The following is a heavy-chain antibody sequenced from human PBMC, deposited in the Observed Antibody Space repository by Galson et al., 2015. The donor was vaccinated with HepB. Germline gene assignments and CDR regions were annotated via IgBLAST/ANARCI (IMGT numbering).Heavy chain of an antibody. J-gene: IGHJ4*02. CDR1: GYTFTSYG. D-gene: IGHD3-16*01. CDR2: ISAYNGNT. CDR3: AGERWPRGELTDY. Sequence: SVKVSCKASGYTFTSYGISWVRQAPGQGLERMGWISAYNGNTNYAQKLQGRVTMTTDTSTSTAYMELRSLRSDDTAVYYCAGERWPRGELTDYWGQGTLVTVSS. V-gene: IGHV1-18*01.